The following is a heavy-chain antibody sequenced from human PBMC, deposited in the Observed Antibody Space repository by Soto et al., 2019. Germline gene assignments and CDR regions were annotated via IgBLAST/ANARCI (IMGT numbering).Heavy chain of an antibody. CDR1: GYTFTSYY. J-gene: IGHJ4*02. V-gene: IGHV1-46*01. CDR2: IKPTGGST. Sequence: GASVKVSCKASGYTFTSYYIHWVRQAPGQGLEWMGIIKPTGGSTTYAQKFQGRVTMTRDTSTSTVYMDLSSLTSEDTAVYYCARLCDFWSGYYCYWGQGTLVTVSS. D-gene: IGHD3-3*01. CDR3: ARLCDFWSGYYCY.